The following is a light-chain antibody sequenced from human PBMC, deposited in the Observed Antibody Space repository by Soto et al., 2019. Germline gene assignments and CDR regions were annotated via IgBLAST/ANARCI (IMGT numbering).Light chain of an antibody. CDR3: MQALQTQLT. CDR1: QSLLHSNGYNY. Sequence: DIVMTQSPLSLPVTPGEPASISCRSSQSLLHSNGYNYLDWYLQKPGQSPQLLIYLGSNRASGVPDRFSGSGSGTDFTLKISRVEAEDVGVYYCMQALQTQLTFGGGNKVEIK. J-gene: IGKJ4*01. V-gene: IGKV2-28*01. CDR2: LGS.